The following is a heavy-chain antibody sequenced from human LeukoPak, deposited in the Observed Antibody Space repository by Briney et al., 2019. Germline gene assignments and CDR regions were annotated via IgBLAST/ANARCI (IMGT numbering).Heavy chain of an antibody. CDR2: IYSAGNT. D-gene: IGHD2-2*01. CDR1: GFTVSSNS. Sequence: GGSLRLSCTVSGFTVSSNSMSWVRQAPGKGLEWVSFIYSAGNTHYSDSVKGRFTISIDNSRNTLFLQMNSLRAEDTAVYYCAHGAMYQLDYWGQGTLVTVSS. V-gene: IGHV3-53*01. J-gene: IGHJ4*02. CDR3: AHGAMYQLDY.